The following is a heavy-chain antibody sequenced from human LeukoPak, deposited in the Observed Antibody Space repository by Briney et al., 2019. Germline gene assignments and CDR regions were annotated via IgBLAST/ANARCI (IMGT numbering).Heavy chain of an antibody. CDR3: ARDPSSGVYYYDSSGYYEQLFDY. V-gene: IGHV4-39*07. CDR2: IYYSGST. D-gene: IGHD3-22*01. Sequence: SETLSLTCTVSGGSISSSSYYWGWIRQPPGKGLEWIGSIYYSGSTYYNPSLKSRVIISVDTSKNQFSLKLSSVTAADTAVYYCARDPSSGVYYYDSSGYYEQLFDYWGQGTLVTVSS. CDR1: GGSISSSSYY. J-gene: IGHJ4*02.